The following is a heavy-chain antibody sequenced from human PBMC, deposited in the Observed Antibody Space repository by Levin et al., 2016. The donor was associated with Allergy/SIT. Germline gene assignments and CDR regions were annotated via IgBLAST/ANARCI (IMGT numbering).Heavy chain of an antibody. J-gene: IGHJ6*02. D-gene: IGHD6-6*01. CDR2: INHSGST. CDR3: ARARYRNQPLGSSYYYYYGMDV. V-gene: IGHV4-34*01. Sequence: WIRQPPGKGLEWIGEINHSGSTNYNPSLKSRVTMSVDTSKNQFSLKLTSVTAADTAVFYCARARYRNQPLGSSYYYYYGMDVWGQGTTVTVSS.